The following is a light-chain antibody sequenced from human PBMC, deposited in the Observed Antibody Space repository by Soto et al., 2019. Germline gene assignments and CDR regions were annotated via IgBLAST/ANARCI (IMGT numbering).Light chain of an antibody. CDR2: GAF. Sequence: EIAMTQSPATLSVSPGERATRACRASQSVSYNVAWYQQKPGQGPRLLIYGAFTRATGIPARFSGSGSGTEFTLTISSLQSEDFAVYYCQQYKNWPPLTFGGGTKVEIK. J-gene: IGKJ4*01. CDR1: QSVSYN. V-gene: IGKV3-15*01. CDR3: QQYKNWPPLT.